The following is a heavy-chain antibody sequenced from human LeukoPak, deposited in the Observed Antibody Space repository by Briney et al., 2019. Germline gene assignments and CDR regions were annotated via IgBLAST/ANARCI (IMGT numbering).Heavy chain of an antibody. CDR1: GGSISSGGYY. CDR3: AREAGKLELRANAFDI. D-gene: IGHD1-7*01. CDR2: IYHSGST. V-gene: IGHV4-30-2*01. Sequence: SQTLSLTCTVSGGSISSGGYYWSWIRQPPGKGLEWIGYIYHSGSTYYNPSLKSRVTISVDRSKNQFSLKLSSVTAADTAAYYCAREAGKLELRANAFDIWGQGTMVTVSS. J-gene: IGHJ3*02.